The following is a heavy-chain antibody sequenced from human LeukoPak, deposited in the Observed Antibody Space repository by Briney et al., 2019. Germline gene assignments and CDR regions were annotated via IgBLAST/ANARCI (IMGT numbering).Heavy chain of an antibody. V-gene: IGHV3-21*01. CDR3: ARAPLPLRYGRYYFDY. CDR2: ISSSSSYI. D-gene: IGHD3-9*01. Sequence: PGGSLRLSCAASGFTFSSYSMNWVRQAPGKGLEWVSSISSSSSYIYYADSVKGRFTISRDNAKNSLYLQMNSLRAEDTAVYYCARAPLPLRYGRYYFDYWGQGTLVTVSS. CDR1: GFTFSSYS. J-gene: IGHJ4*02.